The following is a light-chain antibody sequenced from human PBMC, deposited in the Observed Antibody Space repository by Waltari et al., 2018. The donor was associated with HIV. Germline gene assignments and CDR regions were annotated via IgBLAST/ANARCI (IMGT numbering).Light chain of an antibody. CDR3: ATWDDSLYGM. V-gene: IGLV1-44*01. CDR1: SSNIGNND. Sequence: QSVLTQPPSASGTPGQTVVISCSGNSSNIGNNDVPWYQVLPGSAPRLLIYMKNYRPSGVPGRFSGSRSGTSASLAIHALQSEDEADYYCATWDDSLYGMFGGGTKLTV. CDR2: MKN. J-gene: IGLJ3*02.